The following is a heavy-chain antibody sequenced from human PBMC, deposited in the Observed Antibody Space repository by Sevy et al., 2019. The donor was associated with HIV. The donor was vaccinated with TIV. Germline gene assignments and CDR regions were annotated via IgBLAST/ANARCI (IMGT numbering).Heavy chain of an antibody. V-gene: IGHV4-4*07. CDR2: IYTSGST. D-gene: IGHD4-4*01. CDR3: AREIVDEYSNYYYYYGMDV. J-gene: IGHJ6*02. Sequence: SETLSLTCTVSGGSISSYYWSWIRHPAGKGLEWIGRIYTSGSTNYNPSLKSRVTMSVDTSKNQFSLKLSSVTAADTAVYYCAREIVDEYSNYYYYYGMDVWGQGTTVTVSS. CDR1: GGSISSYY.